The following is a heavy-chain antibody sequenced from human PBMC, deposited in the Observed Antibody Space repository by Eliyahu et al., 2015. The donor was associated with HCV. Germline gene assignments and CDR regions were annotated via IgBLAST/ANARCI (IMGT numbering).Heavy chain of an antibody. Sequence: QVQLQQWGAGLLKPSETLSLPCAVYGGSFSGYYWXWXRQPPGKGLEWIGEINHSGSTNYNPSLKSRVTISVDTSKNQFSLKLSSVTAADTAVYYCARGGPNYDILTGYYNYYYYGMDVWGQGTTVTVSS. J-gene: IGHJ6*02. D-gene: IGHD3-9*01. CDR1: GGSFSGYY. V-gene: IGHV4-34*01. CDR2: INHSGST. CDR3: ARGGPNYDILTGYYNYYYYGMDV.